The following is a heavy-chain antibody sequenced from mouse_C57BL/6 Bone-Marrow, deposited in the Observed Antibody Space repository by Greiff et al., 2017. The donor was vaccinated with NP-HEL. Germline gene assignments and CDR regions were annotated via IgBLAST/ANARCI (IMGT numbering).Heavy chain of an antibody. V-gene: IGHV1-15*01. Sequence: VQLQQSGAELVRPGASVTLSCKASGCTFTDYEMHWVKQTPVHGLEWIGAIDPETGGTAYNQKFKGKAILTADKSSSTAYMELRSLTSEDSAVYYCTREAYDYDKNWYFDVWGTGTTVTVSS. CDR3: TREAYDYDKNWYFDV. J-gene: IGHJ1*03. D-gene: IGHD2-4*01. CDR2: IDPETGGT. CDR1: GCTFTDYE.